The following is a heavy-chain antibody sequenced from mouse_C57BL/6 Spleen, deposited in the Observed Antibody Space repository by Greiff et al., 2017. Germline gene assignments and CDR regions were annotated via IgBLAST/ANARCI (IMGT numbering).Heavy chain of an antibody. V-gene: IGHV2-6*03. Sequence: VKLMESGPGLVAPSPRLSITCTVSGFSLTSYGVHWVRQPPGKGLEWLVVIWRDGSTTYNSALNSRLSISTDHSESQVFLKMNIVQTDDTAMYYCARDYYGSSYGTGSWFAYWGQGTLVTVSA. CDR1: GFSLTSYG. D-gene: IGHD1-1*01. CDR3: ARDYYGSSYGTGSWFAY. J-gene: IGHJ3*01. CDR2: IWRDGST.